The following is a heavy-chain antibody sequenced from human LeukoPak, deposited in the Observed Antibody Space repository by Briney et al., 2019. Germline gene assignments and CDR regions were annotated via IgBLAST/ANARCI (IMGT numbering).Heavy chain of an antibody. Sequence: ASVRVSCKASGYTFTSYGISWVRQAPGQGLEWMGWISAYNGNTNYAQKLQGRVTMTTDTSTSTAYMELRSLRSDDTAVYYCARDMFLYDFWSGPMYYFDYWGQGTLVTVSS. CDR2: ISAYNGNT. CDR3: ARDMFLYDFWSGPMYYFDY. D-gene: IGHD3-3*01. V-gene: IGHV1-18*01. J-gene: IGHJ4*02. CDR1: GYTFTSYG.